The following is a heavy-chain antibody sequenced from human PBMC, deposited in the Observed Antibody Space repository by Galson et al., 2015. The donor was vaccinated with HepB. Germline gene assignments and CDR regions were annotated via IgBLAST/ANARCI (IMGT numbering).Heavy chain of an antibody. J-gene: IGHJ3*02. CDR2: ISSSSSYI. Sequence: SLRLSCAASEFTFSSYSVNWVRQAPGKGLEWVSSISSSSSYIHYADSVKGRFTISRDIAKNSLYLQMNSLRAEDTAVYYCARDRRKYSGTYTDAFDIWGQGTMVTVSS. CDR1: EFTFSSYS. V-gene: IGHV3-21*01. D-gene: IGHD1-26*01. CDR3: ARDRRKYSGTYTDAFDI.